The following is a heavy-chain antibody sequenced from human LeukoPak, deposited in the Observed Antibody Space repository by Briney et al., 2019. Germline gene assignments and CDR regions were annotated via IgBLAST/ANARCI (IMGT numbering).Heavy chain of an antibody. CDR1: GFTFSSYA. Sequence: PGGSLRLSCAASGFTFSSYAMSWVRQAPGKGLEWVSAISGSGGSTYYADSVKGRFTISRDNSKNTLYLQMNSLRAEDTAVYYCAKDYYGSGSYYNGWFDPWGQGTLVTVSS. CDR2: ISGSGGST. CDR3: AKDYYGSGSYYNGWFDP. J-gene: IGHJ5*02. D-gene: IGHD3-10*01. V-gene: IGHV3-23*01.